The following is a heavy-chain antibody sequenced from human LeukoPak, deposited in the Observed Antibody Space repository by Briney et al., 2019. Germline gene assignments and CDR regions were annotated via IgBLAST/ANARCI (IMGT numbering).Heavy chain of an antibody. V-gene: IGHV4-30-4*01. J-gene: IGHJ4*02. Sequence: SQTLSLTCTVSGGSISSGDYYWNWIRQPPGKGLEWIGYIYCSGSTYYNPSLKSRVTISLDTSKTQFSLRLSSVTAADTAVYYCSRGLRGRSGYYFDSWGQGTLVTVSS. CDR3: SRGLRGRSGYYFDS. CDR2: IYCSGST. CDR1: GGSISSGDYY.